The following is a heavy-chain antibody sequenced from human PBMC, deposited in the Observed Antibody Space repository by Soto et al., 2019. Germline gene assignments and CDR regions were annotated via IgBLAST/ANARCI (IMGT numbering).Heavy chain of an antibody. Sequence: QVQLVQSGAEVKKSGASVKVSCKASGYTFINYALYWVRQAPGQGLEWMGIISPRDGTTTYALNLQDRLTISRDTSTSTLYMELSNLXXXXTAVYYCARGGGTLDYWGQGTLVT. V-gene: IGHV1-46*01. CDR3: ARGGGTLDY. CDR2: ISPRDGTT. CDR1: GYTFINYA. J-gene: IGHJ4*02.